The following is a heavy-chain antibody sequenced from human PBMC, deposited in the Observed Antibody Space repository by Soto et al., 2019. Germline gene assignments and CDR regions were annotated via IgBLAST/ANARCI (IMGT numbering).Heavy chain of an antibody. CDR3: APSKSRLGELSFEY. Sequence: GGSLRLSCAASGFTFSSYSMNWVRQAPGKGLEWVSSISSSSSYIYYADSVKGRFTISRDNAKSSLYLQMNSLRAEDTAVYYCAPSKSRLGELSFEYWDHGTLVTVSS. J-gene: IGHJ4*01. D-gene: IGHD3-16*02. V-gene: IGHV3-21*01. CDR1: GFTFSSYS. CDR2: ISSSSSYI.